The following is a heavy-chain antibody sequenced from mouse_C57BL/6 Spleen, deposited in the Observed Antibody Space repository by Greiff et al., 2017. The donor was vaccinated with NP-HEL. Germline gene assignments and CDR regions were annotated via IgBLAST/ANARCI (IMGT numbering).Heavy chain of an antibody. CDR3: ARHSYYYGSSGYFDY. CDR2: ISGGGGNT. V-gene: IGHV5-9*01. Sequence: EVQGVESGGGLVKPGGSLKLSCAASGFTFSSYTMSWVRQTPEKRLEWVATISGGGGNTYYPDSVKGRFTISRDNAKNTLYLQMSSLRSEDTSLYYCARHSYYYGSSGYFDYWGQGTTLTVSS. CDR1: GFTFSSYT. J-gene: IGHJ2*01. D-gene: IGHD1-1*01.